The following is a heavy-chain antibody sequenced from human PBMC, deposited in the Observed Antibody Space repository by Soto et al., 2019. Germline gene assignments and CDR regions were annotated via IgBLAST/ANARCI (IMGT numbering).Heavy chain of an antibody. D-gene: IGHD2-2*01. V-gene: IGHV3-48*02. CDR1: GFTFRNYK. Sequence: GSLRLSCAASGFTFRNYKMNWVRQAPGKGLEWVSYISSSSSTIYYADSVKGRFTISRDNAKNSLYLQMNSLRDEDTAVYYCARDHFVLVPAAVNYYYYGMDVWGQGTTVTVSS. CDR3: ARDHFVLVPAAVNYYYYGMDV. CDR2: ISSSSSTI. J-gene: IGHJ6*02.